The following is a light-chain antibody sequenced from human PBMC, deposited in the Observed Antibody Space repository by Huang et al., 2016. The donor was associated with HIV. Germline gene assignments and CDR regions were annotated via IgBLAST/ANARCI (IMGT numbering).Light chain of an antibody. Sequence: ETVLTQSPGTLSLSPGERATLSCRASQSVSSNYLAWYQQKPGQDPRLLIYGASSRATGIPDRFSGSGSGTDFTLTITRLEPGDFAVYYCQQYGNYLETFGQGTNLEIK. J-gene: IGKJ2*01. CDR1: QSVSSNY. CDR2: GAS. V-gene: IGKV3-20*01. CDR3: QQYGNYLET.